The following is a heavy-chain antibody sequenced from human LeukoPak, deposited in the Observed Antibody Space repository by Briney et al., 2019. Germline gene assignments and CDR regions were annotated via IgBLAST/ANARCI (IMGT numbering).Heavy chain of an antibody. CDR1: GYTFTSYG. CDR2: ISAYNGNT. V-gene: IGHV1-18*01. CDR3: ARLGIAAWIPHYFDY. J-gene: IGHJ4*02. D-gene: IGHD6-13*01. Sequence: ASVKVSCKASGYTFTSYGISWVRQAPGQGLEWMGWISAYNGNTNYAQKRQGRVTMTTDTSTSTAYMELRSLSSDDTAVYYCARLGIAAWIPHYFDYWGQGTLVTVSS.